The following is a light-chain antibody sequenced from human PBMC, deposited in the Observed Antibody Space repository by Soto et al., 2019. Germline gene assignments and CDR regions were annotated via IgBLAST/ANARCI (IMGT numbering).Light chain of an antibody. J-gene: IGKJ2*01. CDR1: QSISSF. CDR3: QQSYSIPYT. V-gene: IGKV1-39*01. CDR2: AAS. Sequence: DIQMTQSPSSLSASVGDRLTITCRASQSISSFLNWYQQKPGKPPKVLIYAASTLQSGVPSRFSGSGSGTDFTLTISSLQPEDFATYYCQQSYSIPYTFGQGTKLEIK.